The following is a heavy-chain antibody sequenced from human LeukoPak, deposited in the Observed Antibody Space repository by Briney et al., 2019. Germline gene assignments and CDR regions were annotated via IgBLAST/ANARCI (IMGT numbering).Heavy chain of an antibody. CDR2: IYYSGST. CDR3: ARWEPLWYAFDI. V-gene: IGHV4-59*12. Sequence: SETLSLTCTVSGGSISNYYWTWIRQPPGKGLEWIGYIYYSGSTNYNPSLKSRVTISVDTSKNQFSLKLSSVTAADTVVYYCARWEPLWYAFDIWGQGTMVTVSS. D-gene: IGHD5-18*01. CDR1: GGSISNYY. J-gene: IGHJ3*02.